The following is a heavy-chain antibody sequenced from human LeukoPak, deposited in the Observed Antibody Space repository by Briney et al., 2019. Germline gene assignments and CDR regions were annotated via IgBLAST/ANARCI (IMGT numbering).Heavy chain of an antibody. D-gene: IGHD4-11*01. CDR1: GGSISSSSYY. V-gene: IGHV4-39*01. CDR2: IYYSGST. CDR3: ARHTFLTTVTTSWFDP. J-gene: IGHJ5*02. Sequence: SETLSLTCTVSGGSISSSSYYWGWIRQPPGKGLEWIGSIYYSGSTYYNPSLKSRVTISVDTSKNQFSLKLSSVTAADTAVHYCARHTFLTTVTTSWFDPWGQGTLVTVSS.